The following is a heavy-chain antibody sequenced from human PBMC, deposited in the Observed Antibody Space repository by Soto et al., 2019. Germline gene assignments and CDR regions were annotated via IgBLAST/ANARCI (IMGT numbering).Heavy chain of an antibody. V-gene: IGHV4-61*01. D-gene: IGHD1-26*01. CDR3: VREDCVVGASSAFDS. J-gene: IGHJ4*02. CDR2: IYYSGSA. Sequence: SSETLSLTCTVSGDSVTSVSDYWSWLRQPPGKGLEWIGYIYYSGSADYNPSLGSRVTISIDTSKNQFSLKLTSVTAADTAVYYCVREDCVVGASSAFDSWGQGTLVTVSS. CDR1: GDSVTSVSDY.